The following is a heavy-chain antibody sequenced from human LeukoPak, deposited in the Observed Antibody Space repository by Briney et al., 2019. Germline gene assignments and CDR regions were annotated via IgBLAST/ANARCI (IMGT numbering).Heavy chain of an antibody. CDR2: INHSGST. V-gene: IGHV4-34*01. D-gene: IGHD3-10*01. CDR1: GGSFSGYY. J-gene: IGHJ5*02. Sequence: SETLSLTCAVYGGSFSGYYWSWIRQPPGKGLEWIGEINHSGSTYYNPSLKSRVTISVDTSKNQFSLKLSSVTAADTAVYYCARHRGREFDPWGQGTLVTVSS. CDR3: ARHRGREFDP.